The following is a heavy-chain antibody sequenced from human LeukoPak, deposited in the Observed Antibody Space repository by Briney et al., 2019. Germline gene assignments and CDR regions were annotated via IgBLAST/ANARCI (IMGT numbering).Heavy chain of an antibody. V-gene: IGHV4-38-2*02. J-gene: IGHJ4*02. CDR3: ARSRRSWSTFDY. CDR1: GYSISSGYY. CDR2: IYHSGST. D-gene: IGHD6-13*01. Sequence: SETLSLTCTVSGYSISSGYYWGWIRQPPGKGLEWIGSIYHSGSTYYNPSLKSRVTMSVDTSKNRFSLKLSSVTAADTAVYYCARSRRSWSTFDYWGQGTLVTVSS.